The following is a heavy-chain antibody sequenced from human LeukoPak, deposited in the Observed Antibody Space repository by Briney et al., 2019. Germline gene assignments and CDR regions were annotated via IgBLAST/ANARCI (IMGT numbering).Heavy chain of an antibody. CDR1: NYTFTDYG. D-gene: IGHD6-13*01. CDR3: ARGRGIAAALFLGPYYYYMDV. V-gene: IGHV7-4-1*02. Sequence: GASVKVSCKASNYTFTDYGINWVRQAPGQGLEWMGWINTNTGNPTYAQGFTGRFVFSLDTSVSTAYLQISSLKAEDTAVYYCARGRGIAAALFLGPYYYYMDVWGKGTTVTVSS. J-gene: IGHJ6*03. CDR2: INTNTGNP.